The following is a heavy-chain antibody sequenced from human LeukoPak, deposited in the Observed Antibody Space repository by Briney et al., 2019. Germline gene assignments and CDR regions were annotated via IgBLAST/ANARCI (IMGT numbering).Heavy chain of an antibody. D-gene: IGHD6-19*01. Sequence: SVKVSRTSSGYTFTGYYMHWVRQAPGQGLEWMGGINPNSGGTKYAQKFQDRVTMTTDTSISTAYIELSRLRSDETAVYYCARGTRILRWLAAAFDYWGEGTLVTVSS. CDR1: GYTFTGYY. CDR3: ARGTRILRWLAAAFDY. J-gene: IGHJ4*02. V-gene: IGHV1-2*02. CDR2: INPNSGGT.